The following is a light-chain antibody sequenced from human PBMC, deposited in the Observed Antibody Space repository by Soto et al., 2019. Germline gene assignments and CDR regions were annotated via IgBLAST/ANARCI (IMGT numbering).Light chain of an antibody. J-gene: IGKJ1*01. CDR3: QKYNSAPWT. CDR2: DAS. CDR1: QSVSGW. Sequence: DIQMTQSPSTLSASVGDTVTVTCRASQSVSGWLAWYQQKPGEAPKLLIYDASALQSGVPSRFSGSGSGADFTLTICSLQPEDVATYFCQKYNSAPWTFGQGT. V-gene: IGKV1-27*01.